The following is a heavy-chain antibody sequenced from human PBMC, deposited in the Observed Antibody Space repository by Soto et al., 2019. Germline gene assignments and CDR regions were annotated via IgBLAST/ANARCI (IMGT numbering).Heavy chain of an antibody. CDR2: INHSGGT. CDR1: GGSFSAYY. D-gene: IGHD1-26*01. CDR3: ARNMGVGATAPLDY. V-gene: IGHV4-34*01. J-gene: IGHJ4*02. Sequence: PSETLSLTCAVYGGSFSAYYWSWIRQPPGKGLEWIGEINHSGGTSYNPSLKSRVTISVDTSKSQFSLKLTSVTAADTAVYYCARNMGVGATAPLDYWGQGTLVTVSS.